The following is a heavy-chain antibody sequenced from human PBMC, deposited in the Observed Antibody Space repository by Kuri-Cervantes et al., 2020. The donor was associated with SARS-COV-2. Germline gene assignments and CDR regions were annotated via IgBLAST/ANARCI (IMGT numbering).Heavy chain of an antibody. Sequence: GSLRLSCTVSGGSISSTSYYWGWVRQPPGKGLEWIGSIYYSGITYYNPSLKSRVTISVDTSKNQFSLKLSSVTAADTAVYYCARHVVSGWSGYFDYWGQGTLVTVSS. V-gene: IGHV4-39*01. CDR2: IYYSGIT. J-gene: IGHJ4*02. CDR1: GGSISSTSYY. D-gene: IGHD3-3*01. CDR3: ARHVVSGWSGYFDY.